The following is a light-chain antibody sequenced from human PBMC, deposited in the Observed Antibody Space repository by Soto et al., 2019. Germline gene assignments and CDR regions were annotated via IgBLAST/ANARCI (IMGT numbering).Light chain of an antibody. CDR2: GAS. V-gene: IGKV3-20*01. J-gene: IGKJ1*01. CDR1: QTIRSNY. Sequence: EVVLTQSPGTLSLSPGERATLSCRASQTIRSNYLAWYQQRPGQAPRLLIYGASSRATDIPDRFSSSTSGTDFTLTILRLEPEDFAVYYCQQYGSSPWTFGQGTKVDIK. CDR3: QQYGSSPWT.